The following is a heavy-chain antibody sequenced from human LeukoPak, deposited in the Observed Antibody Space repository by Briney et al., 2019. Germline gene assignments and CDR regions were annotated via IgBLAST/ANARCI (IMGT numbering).Heavy chain of an antibody. Sequence: SETLSLTCTVSGGSISSYYWSWIRQPPGKGLEWIGYIYYSGSTNYNPSLKSRVTISVDTSKNQFSLKLSSVAAADTAVYYCARAYSSSSPPRIWGQGTLVTVSS. J-gene: IGHJ4*02. CDR1: GGSISSYY. CDR2: IYYSGST. CDR3: ARAYSSSSPPRI. D-gene: IGHD6-6*01. V-gene: IGHV4-59*01.